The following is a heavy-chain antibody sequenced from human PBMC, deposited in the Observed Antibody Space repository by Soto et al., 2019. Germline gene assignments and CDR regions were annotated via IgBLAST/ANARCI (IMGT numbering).Heavy chain of an antibody. D-gene: IGHD6-13*01. CDR1: GFTFSSYA. CDR3: AKGGVQHYYGMDV. Sequence: GGSLRLSCAASGFTFSSYAMSWVRQAPGKGLEWVSAISGSGGSTYYADSVKGRFTISRDDSKNTLYLQMNSLRAEDTAVYYCAKGGVQHYYGMDVWGQGTTVTVSS. V-gene: IGHV3-23*01. J-gene: IGHJ6*02. CDR2: ISGSGGST.